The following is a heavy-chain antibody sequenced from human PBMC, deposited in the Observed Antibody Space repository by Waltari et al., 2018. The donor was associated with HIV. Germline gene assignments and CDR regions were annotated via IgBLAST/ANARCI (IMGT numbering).Heavy chain of an antibody. Sequence: LEESGGGAVHHGETLRLSCQASGFPFGSFWMSWVRQVSGRGMEWVADIKEDGGERNVVDSVKGRFTVSRDNAKNLLILKMDNLKMEDSGIYYCARGAGSVWGQGTLVTVSS. V-gene: IGHV3-7*01. CDR1: GFPFGSFW. CDR2: IKEDGGER. CDR3: ARGAGSV. J-gene: IGHJ4*02.